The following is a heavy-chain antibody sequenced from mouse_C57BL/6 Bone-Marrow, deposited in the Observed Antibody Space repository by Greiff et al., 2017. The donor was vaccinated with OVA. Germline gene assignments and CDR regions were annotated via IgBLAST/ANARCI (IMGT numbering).Heavy chain of an antibody. V-gene: IGHV5-6*01. J-gene: IGHJ2*01. CDR2: ISSGGSYT. D-gene: IGHD4-1*01. CDR1: GFTFSSYG. CDR3: ARHWDVYFDY. Sequence: EVHLVESGGDLVKPGGSLKLSCAASGFTFSSYGMSWVRQTPDKRLEWVATISSGGSYTYYPDSVKGRFTISRDNAKNTLYLQMSSLKSEDTAMYYCARHWDVYFDYWGQGTTLTVSS.